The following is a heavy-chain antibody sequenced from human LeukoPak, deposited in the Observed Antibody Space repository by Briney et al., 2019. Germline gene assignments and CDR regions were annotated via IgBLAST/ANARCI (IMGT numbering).Heavy chain of an antibody. J-gene: IGHJ4*02. CDR3: ARHSHRSGAPFDY. CDR1: GGSISSYY. CDR2: IYYSGST. V-gene: IGHV4-59*08. Sequence: SETLSLTCTVSGGSISSYYWSWIRQPPGKGLEWIGYIYYSGSTNYNPSLKSRVTISVDTSKNQFSLKLSSVTAADTAVYYCARHSHRSGAPFDYWGQGTLVTVSS. D-gene: IGHD1-26*01.